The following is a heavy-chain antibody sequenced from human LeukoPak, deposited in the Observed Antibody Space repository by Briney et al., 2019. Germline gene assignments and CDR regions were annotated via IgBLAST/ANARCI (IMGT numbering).Heavy chain of an antibody. CDR1: GVSIQSYW. Sequence: SETLSLTCAVSGVSIQSYWWSWVRKPAGKGLDWIGRIYTTGRTNYSPSFQSRVTMPIDVSSNQFSLTLRSVTAADTAVYYCARSGYTISAYHSDFWGQGAPVTVSS. D-gene: IGHD5-18*01. CDR3: ARSGYTISAYHSDF. V-gene: IGHV4-4*07. J-gene: IGHJ4*02. CDR2: IYTTGRT.